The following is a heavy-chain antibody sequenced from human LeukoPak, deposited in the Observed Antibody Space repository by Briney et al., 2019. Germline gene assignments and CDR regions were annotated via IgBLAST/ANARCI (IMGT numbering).Heavy chain of an antibody. CDR1: GLTFSSYA. V-gene: IGHV3-23*01. J-gene: IGHJ4*02. D-gene: IGHD6-19*01. CDR2: ISGSGGST. Sequence: GGSLRLSCAASGLTFSSYAMSWVRQAPGKGLEWVSGISGSGGSTYYADSVKGRFTISRDNSKNTLYLQMNSLRAEDTAVYYCASSSGHLDYWGQGTLVTVSS. CDR3: ASSSGHLDY.